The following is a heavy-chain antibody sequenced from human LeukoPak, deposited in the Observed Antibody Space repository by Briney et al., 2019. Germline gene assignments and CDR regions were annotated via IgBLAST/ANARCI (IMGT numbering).Heavy chain of an antibody. J-gene: IGHJ4*02. D-gene: IGHD3-22*01. V-gene: IGHV1-69*05. CDR1: GGTFSSYA. CDR3: ARPGSPHYDSGGYSNFDY. CDR2: IIPIFGTA. Sequence: SVKVSCKASGGTFSSYAISWVRQAPRQGLEWMGRIIPIFGTANYAQKFQGRVTITTDESTSTAYMELSSLRSEDTAVYYCARPGSPHYDSGGYSNFDYWGQGTLVTVSS.